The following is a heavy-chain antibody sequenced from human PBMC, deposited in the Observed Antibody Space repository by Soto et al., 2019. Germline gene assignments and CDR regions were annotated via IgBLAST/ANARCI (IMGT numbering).Heavy chain of an antibody. V-gene: IGHV3-33*01. D-gene: IGHD3-10*01. CDR2: IWYDGSNK. CDR3: AREREQHMTMVRGAKDY. Sequence: QVQLVESGGGVVQPGRSLRLSCAASGFTFSSYGMHWVRQAPGKGLEWVAVIWYDGSNKYYADSVKGRFTISKDNSNNTLYLQMNSLRAEDTAVYYCAREREQHMTMVRGAKDYWGQGTLVTVSS. CDR1: GFTFSSYG. J-gene: IGHJ4*02.